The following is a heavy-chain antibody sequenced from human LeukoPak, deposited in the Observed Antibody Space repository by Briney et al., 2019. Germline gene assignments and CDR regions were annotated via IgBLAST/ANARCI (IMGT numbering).Heavy chain of an antibody. CDR3: ARERRLGYCSGGSCNWALAY. Sequence: PGGSLRLSCAASGFTFSSYGMHWVRQAPGKGLEWVAVIWYDGSNKYYADSVKGRFTISRDNSKNTLYLQMNSLRAEDTAVYYCARERRLGYCSGGSCNWALAYWGQGTLVTVSS. CDR1: GFTFSSYG. CDR2: IWYDGSNK. D-gene: IGHD2-15*01. V-gene: IGHV3-33*01. J-gene: IGHJ4*02.